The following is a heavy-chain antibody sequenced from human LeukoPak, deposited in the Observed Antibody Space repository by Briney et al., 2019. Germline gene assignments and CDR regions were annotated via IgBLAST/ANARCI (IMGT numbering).Heavy chain of an antibody. Sequence: GGSLRLSCAASGFTFSSYDMHWVRQAPGKGLEWVAFIRYDGSEKYYADSVQGRFTISRDNSKNTLSVQLNSLRVEDTAVYFCAKGRDYFLDHWGQGTLVTVSS. J-gene: IGHJ4*02. CDR2: IRYDGSEK. D-gene: IGHD3-22*01. CDR1: GFTFSSYD. CDR3: AKGRDYFLDH. V-gene: IGHV3-30*02.